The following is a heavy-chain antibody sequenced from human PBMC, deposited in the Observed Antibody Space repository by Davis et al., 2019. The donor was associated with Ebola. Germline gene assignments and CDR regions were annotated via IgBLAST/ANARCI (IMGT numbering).Heavy chain of an antibody. Sequence: PGGSLRLSCAASGFTFSSYSMNWVRQAPGKGLEWVSSISSSSSTIYYADSVKGRFTISRDNAKNSLYLQMNSLRDEDTAVYYCARVILGSYYYYYMDVWGKGTTVTVSS. D-gene: IGHD7-27*01. J-gene: IGHJ6*03. CDR3: ARVILGSYYYYYMDV. CDR1: GFTFSSYS. CDR2: ISSSSSTI. V-gene: IGHV3-48*02.